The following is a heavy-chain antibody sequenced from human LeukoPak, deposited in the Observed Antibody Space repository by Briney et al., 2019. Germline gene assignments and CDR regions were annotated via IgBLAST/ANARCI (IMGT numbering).Heavy chain of an antibody. V-gene: IGHV5-10-1*01. Sequence: PGESLRTSCKGSGYSFTNYWISWVRQMPGKGLEWMGRIDPSDSYTNYSPSFQGHVTISADKSISTAYLQWSSLKASDTATYYCARQDSSGYYSPFDYWGQGTLVTVSS. CDR3: ARQDSSGYYSPFDY. J-gene: IGHJ4*02. D-gene: IGHD3-22*01. CDR2: IDPSDSYT. CDR1: GYSFTNYW.